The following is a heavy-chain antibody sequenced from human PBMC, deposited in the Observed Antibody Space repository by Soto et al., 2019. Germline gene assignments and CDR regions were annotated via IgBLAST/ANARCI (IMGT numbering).Heavy chain of an antibody. CDR3: ASEGNTYGSAGMFD. CDR1: GYTFTSYY. Sequence: QVQLVQSGAEVKKAGASVKVSCKASGYTFTSYYLHWVRQAPGLGLEWMGLINAIGGTTYYAQRFQGRLPMTSERATSTVNMELSSLRSDQTAVYYCASEGNTYGSAGMFDGGLGTRVTVSS. D-gene: IGHD3-10*01. CDR2: INAIGGTT. J-gene: IGHJ4*02. V-gene: IGHV1-46*01.